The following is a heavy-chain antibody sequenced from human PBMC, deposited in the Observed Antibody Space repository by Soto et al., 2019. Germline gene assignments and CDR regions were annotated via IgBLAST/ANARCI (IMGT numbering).Heavy chain of an antibody. CDR1: GFTFSSYG. J-gene: IGHJ4*02. D-gene: IGHD3-22*01. Sequence: LRLSCAASGFTFSSYGMHWVRQAPGKGLEWVAVISYDGSNKYYADSVKGRFTISRDNSKNTLYLQMNSLRAEDTAVYYCAKEGYDSSGYDYWGQGTLVTVSS. CDR3: AKEGYDSSGYDY. CDR2: ISYDGSNK. V-gene: IGHV3-30*18.